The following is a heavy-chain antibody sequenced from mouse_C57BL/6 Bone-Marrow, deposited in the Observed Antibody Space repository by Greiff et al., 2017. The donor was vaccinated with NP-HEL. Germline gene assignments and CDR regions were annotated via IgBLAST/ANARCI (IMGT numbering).Heavy chain of an antibody. CDR2: IYPGSGST. V-gene: IGHV1-55*01. J-gene: IGHJ2*01. D-gene: IGHD1-1*01. Sequence: VQLQQPGAELVKPGASVKMSCKASGYTFTSYWITWVKQRPGQGLEWIGDIYPGSGSTNYNEKLKSKATLTVDTSSSTAYMQLSSLTSEDAAVYYCAIPLITTVVVPGYWGQGTTLTVSS. CDR3: AIPLITTVVVPGY. CDR1: GYTFTSYW.